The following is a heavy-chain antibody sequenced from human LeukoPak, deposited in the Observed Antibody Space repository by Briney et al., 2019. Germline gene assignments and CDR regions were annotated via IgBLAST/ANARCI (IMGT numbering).Heavy chain of an antibody. CDR2: ISYDGSNK. J-gene: IGHJ4*02. D-gene: IGHD2-2*01. CDR1: GFTFSSYG. Sequence: GRSLRLSCAASGFTFSSYGMHWVRQAPGEGLEWGAVISYDGSNKYYADSVKGRFTISRDNSKNTLYLQMNSLRAEDTAVYYCAKSRWVVPAAPLGYWGQGTLVTVSS. CDR3: AKSRWVVPAAPLGY. V-gene: IGHV3-30*18.